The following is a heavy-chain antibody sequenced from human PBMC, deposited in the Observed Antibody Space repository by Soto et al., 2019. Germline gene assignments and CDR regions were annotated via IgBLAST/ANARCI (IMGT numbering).Heavy chain of an antibody. J-gene: IGHJ4*02. Sequence: GGSLRLSCAASGFTFSSYWMSWVRQAPGKGMEWVANIKQDGSGNYYVDSVKGRFTISKDNAKKSLYLQMNRLRAEDTAVYYCARDIGPYGSGSYFDYWGQGTLVTVSS. V-gene: IGHV3-7*03. CDR3: ARDIGPYGSGSYFDY. D-gene: IGHD3-10*01. CDR1: GFTFSSYW. CDR2: IKQDGSGN.